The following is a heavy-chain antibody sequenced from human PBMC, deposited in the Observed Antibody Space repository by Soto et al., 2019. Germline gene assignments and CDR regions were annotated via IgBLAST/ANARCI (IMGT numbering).Heavy chain of an antibody. CDR1: GGSIGSGGYY. D-gene: IGHD2-21*02. J-gene: IGHJ5*02. Sequence: QVQLQESGPGLVKPSQTLSLTCTVSGGSIGSGGYYWSWIRQHPGKGLEWIGYIYYSGSTYYNPSLKSRVTISVDTSKNQFSLKLSSVTAADTAVYYCARGGGEIVVVTATPNWFDPWGQGTLVTVSS. CDR3: ARGGGEIVVVTATPNWFDP. CDR2: IYYSGST. V-gene: IGHV4-31*03.